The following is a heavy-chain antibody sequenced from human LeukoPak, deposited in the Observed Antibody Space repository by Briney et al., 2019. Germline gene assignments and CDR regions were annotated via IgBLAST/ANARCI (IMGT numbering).Heavy chain of an antibody. J-gene: IGHJ2*01. CDR3: ARQYSDILTGYHRGELYWYFDL. CDR2: INPNSGGT. CDR1: GYTFTGYY. Sequence: VASVKVSCKASGYTFTGYYMHWVRQAPGQGLEWMGWINPNSGGTNYAQKFQGRVTMTRDTSISTAYMELSRLRSDDTAVYYCARQYSDILTGYHRGELYWYFDLWGRGTLVTVSS. D-gene: IGHD3-9*01. V-gene: IGHV1-2*02.